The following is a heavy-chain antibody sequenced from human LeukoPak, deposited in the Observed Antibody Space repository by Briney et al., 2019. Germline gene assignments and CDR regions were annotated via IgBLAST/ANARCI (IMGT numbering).Heavy chain of an antibody. V-gene: IGHV3-23*01. Sequence: PGGSLRLSCAASGITFSSYAMSWVRQTPGKGLEWASSISGSGGSTYYADSVKGRFTISRDNSKNTPYLQMNNLRAEDTALYYCAKIRRDSSGGYGTYFDYWGQGTLVTVSS. CDR1: GITFSSYA. CDR2: ISGSGGST. D-gene: IGHD6-19*01. CDR3: AKIRRDSSGGYGTYFDY. J-gene: IGHJ4*02.